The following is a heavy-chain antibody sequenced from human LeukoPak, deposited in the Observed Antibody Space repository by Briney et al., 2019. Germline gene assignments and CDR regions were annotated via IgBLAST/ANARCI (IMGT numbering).Heavy chain of an antibody. CDR2: IYYSGST. D-gene: IGHD2-15*01. J-gene: IGHJ2*01. V-gene: IGHV4-31*03. CDR1: GGSISSGGYY. Sequence: PSETLSLTCTVSGGSISSGGYYWSWIRQHPGKGLEWIGYIYYSGSTYYNPSLKSRVTISVDTSKNQFSLKLGSVTAADTAVYYCARGFRSGGHQYLSWNWYFDLWGRGTLVTVSS. CDR3: ARGFRSGGHQYLSWNWYFDL.